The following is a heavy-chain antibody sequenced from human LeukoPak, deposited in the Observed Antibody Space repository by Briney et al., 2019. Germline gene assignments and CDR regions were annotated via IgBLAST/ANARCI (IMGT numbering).Heavy chain of an antibody. V-gene: IGHV1-46*01. CDR1: GYTFTTYY. J-gene: IGHJ4*02. Sequence: ASVKVSCKATGYTFTTYYIHWVRQAPGQGLEWMGIINPTGGSTTYAQKFQGRVTMTRDTSTSTVFMEVNSLRSEDTAVYYCALYSSTWYWGQGTLVTVSS. CDR2: INPTGGST. CDR3: ALYSSTWY. D-gene: IGHD6-13*01.